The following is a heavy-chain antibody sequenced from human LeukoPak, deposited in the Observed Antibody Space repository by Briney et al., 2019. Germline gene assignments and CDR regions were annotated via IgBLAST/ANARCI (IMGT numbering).Heavy chain of an antibody. CDR2: INHSGST. CDR1: GGSFSGYY. D-gene: IGHD2-8*01. J-gene: IGHJ3*02. V-gene: IGHV4-34*01. CDR3: ARGTYEHDAFDI. Sequence: SETLSLTCAVYGGSFSGYYWRWIRQPPGKGLEWIGEINHSGSTYYNPSLKSRVTISVDRSKNQFSLRLSSVTAADTAVYYCARGTYEHDAFDIWGQGTMVTVSS.